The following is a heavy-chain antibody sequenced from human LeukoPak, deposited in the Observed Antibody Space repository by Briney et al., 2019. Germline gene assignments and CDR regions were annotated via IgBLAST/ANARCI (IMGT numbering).Heavy chain of an antibody. CDR1: GGTFNSYA. V-gene: IGHV1-69*01. CDR2: IIPIFGTA. CDR3: ALEFRTFYAVFDY. J-gene: IGHJ4*02. Sequence: SVKVSCKASGGTFNSYAISWVRQAPGQGLEWMGGIIPIFGTANYAQKFQGRVTITADESTTTAYMELNSLRSEDTAVYYCALEFRTFYAVFDYWGQGTLVTVSS. D-gene: IGHD2-2*01.